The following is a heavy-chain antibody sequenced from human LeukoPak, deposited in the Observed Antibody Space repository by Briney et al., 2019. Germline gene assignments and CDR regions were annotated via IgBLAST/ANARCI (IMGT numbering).Heavy chain of an antibody. CDR1: GFTFSSYG. CDR2: IRYDGSNK. V-gene: IGHV3-30*02. Sequence: PGGSLRLSCAASGFTFSSYGMHWDRQAPGKGLEWVAFIRYDGSNKYYADSVKGRFTISRDNSKNTLYLQMNSLRAEDTAVYYCAKGWYCSSTSCYTGRDFDYWGQGTLVTVSS. J-gene: IGHJ4*02. CDR3: AKGWYCSSTSCYTGRDFDY. D-gene: IGHD2-2*02.